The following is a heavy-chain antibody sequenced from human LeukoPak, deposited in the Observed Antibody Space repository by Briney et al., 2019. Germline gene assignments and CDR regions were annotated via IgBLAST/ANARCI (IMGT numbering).Heavy chain of an antibody. Sequence: GGSLRLSCAASEFTVSNNYMTWVRQAPRKGLEWVSVIYPGGSTYYTDSVKGRFTISRHNSENTLDLQMNSLRVEDTAVYYCARGPWAAAGGSIDGLDIWGQGAMVTVSS. D-gene: IGHD6-13*01. CDR2: IYPGGST. V-gene: IGHV3-53*04. J-gene: IGHJ3*02. CDR3: ARGPWAAAGGSIDGLDI. CDR1: EFTVSNNY.